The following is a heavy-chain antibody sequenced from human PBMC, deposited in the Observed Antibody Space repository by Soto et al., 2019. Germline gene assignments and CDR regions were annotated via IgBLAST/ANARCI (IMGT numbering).Heavy chain of an antibody. J-gene: IGHJ5*02. Sequence: QVQLVQSGAEVKKPGASVKVSCKASGYTFTSYGISWVRQAPGQRLARMGWISAYNGNTNYAQKLQGTVTMTTDTATSTGYMELRSLRSDDTAVYYCARDQGGWLVLLGWFDPWGQGTLVTVSS. CDR1: GYTFTSYG. V-gene: IGHV1-18*01. CDR3: ARDQGGWLVLLGWFDP. CDR2: ISAYNGNT. D-gene: IGHD6-19*01.